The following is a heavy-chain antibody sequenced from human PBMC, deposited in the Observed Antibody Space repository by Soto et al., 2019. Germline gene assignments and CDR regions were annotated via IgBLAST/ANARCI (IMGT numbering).Heavy chain of an antibody. CDR1: GFSFNKAR. CDR3: TTDEEYSTSWSPGDN. D-gene: IGHD6-13*01. CDR2: IKRRTDGETT. Sequence: EVQLVESGGGLVKPGGSLRLSCAASGFSFNKARMNWVRQAPGKGLEWVGRIKRRTDGETTDYAAPVQGRFTISRDDSKNTLYLQMNSLEVEDTAMYYCTTDEEYSTSWSPGDNWGQGTLVTVSS. V-gene: IGHV3-15*07. J-gene: IGHJ4*02.